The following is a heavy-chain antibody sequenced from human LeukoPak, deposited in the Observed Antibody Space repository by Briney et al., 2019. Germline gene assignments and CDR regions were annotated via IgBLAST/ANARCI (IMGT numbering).Heavy chain of an antibody. D-gene: IGHD5-18*01. V-gene: IGHV3-23*01. CDR3: ARGRGYSQSNWVDP. Sequence: GGSLRLSCAASGFTFSNYAMSWVRQAPGKGLEWVSAISGSGDNTYYADSVKGRFTVSRDNSKNTLYVQMKSLRAEDTAVYYCARGRGYSQSNWVDPWGQGTMVTVSA. CDR2: ISGSGDNT. J-gene: IGHJ5*02. CDR1: GFTFSNYA.